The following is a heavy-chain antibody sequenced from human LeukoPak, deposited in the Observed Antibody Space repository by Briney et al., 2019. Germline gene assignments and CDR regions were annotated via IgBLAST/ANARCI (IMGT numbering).Heavy chain of an antibody. CDR1: GFKFADFS. D-gene: IGHD2-21*02. CDR3: AKGPRGTAIYFDY. CDR2: ISWNSGSL. J-gene: IGHJ4*02. Sequence: GRSLRLSCTASGFKFADFSMHWVRQVPGKGLEWVSGISWNSGSLAYADSVRGRFTISRDNAKNSLYLQMNSLRAEDTAVYYCAKGPRGTAIYFDYWGQGTLVTVSS. V-gene: IGHV3-9*01.